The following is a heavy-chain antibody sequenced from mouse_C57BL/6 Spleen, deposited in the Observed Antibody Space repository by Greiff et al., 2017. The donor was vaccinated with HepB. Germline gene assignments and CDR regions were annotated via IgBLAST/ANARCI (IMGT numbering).Heavy chain of an antibody. CDR2: FYPGSGSI. CDR3: ARHEDPDYYGSSPWFAY. D-gene: IGHD1-1*01. Sequence: QVHVKQSGAELVKPGASVKLSCKASGYTFTEYTIHWVKQRSGQGLEWIGWFYPGSGSIKYNEKFKDKATLTADKSSSTVYMELSRLTSEDSAVYFCARHEDPDYYGSSPWFAYWGQGTLVTVSA. CDR1: GYTFTEYT. J-gene: IGHJ3*01. V-gene: IGHV1-62-2*01.